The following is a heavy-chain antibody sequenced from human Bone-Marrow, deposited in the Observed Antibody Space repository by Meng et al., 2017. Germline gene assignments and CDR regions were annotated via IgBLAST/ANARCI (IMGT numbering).Heavy chain of an antibody. J-gene: IGHJ3*02. CDR3: ARDPNQDAFDI. CDR2: INAGNGNT. V-gene: IGHV1-3*01. D-gene: IGHD1-14*01. Sequence: QVQLVQSGAEVKKPGALVKVSCKASGYTFTSYAMHWVRQAPGQRLEWMGWINAGNGNTKYSQKFQGRVTITRDTSASTAYMELSSLRSEDTAVYYCARDPNQDAFDIWGQGTMVTVSS. CDR1: GYTFTSYA.